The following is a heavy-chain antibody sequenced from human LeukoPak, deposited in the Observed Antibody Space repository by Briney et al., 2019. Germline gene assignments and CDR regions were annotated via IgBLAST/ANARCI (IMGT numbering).Heavy chain of an antibody. Sequence: SETLSLTCAVSGGLIGSDGYSWWWVRQPPGKGLEWIGYVVTTGTTYYNPSLNSRLTISLDVSKNQLSLKLRSVTAADTAVYYCARHRGYSYGYFDYWGQGTLVTVSS. V-gene: IGHV4-30-4*07. CDR3: ARHRGYSYGYFDY. CDR1: GGLIGSDGYS. D-gene: IGHD5-18*01. CDR2: VVTTGTT. J-gene: IGHJ4*02.